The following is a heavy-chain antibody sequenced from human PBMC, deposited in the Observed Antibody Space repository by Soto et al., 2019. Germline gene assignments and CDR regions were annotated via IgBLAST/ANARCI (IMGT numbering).Heavy chain of an antibody. D-gene: IGHD6-19*01. CDR3: ARHDLDLSSGLYTPPLSLFDP. CDR2: IYYSGST. CDR1: GGSISSSSYY. J-gene: IGHJ5*02. Sequence: SETLSLTCTFSGGSISSSSYYWGWIRQPPGKGMEWIGSIYYSGSTYYNPSLKSRVTISVDTSKNQFSLKLSSVTAADTAVYYCARHDLDLSSGLYTPPLSLFDPGGQGTLVTVSS. V-gene: IGHV4-39*01.